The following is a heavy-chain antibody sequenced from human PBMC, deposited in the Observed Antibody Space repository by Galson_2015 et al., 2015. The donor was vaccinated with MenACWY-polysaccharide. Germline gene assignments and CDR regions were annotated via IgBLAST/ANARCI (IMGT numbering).Heavy chain of an antibody. CDR3: TTDLSN. CDR2: IKSNADGGTI. Sequence: SLRLSCAASGFTFNNAWMAWVRQAPGKGLEWVGRIKSNADGGTIYYAAPVKGRFTISRDDSENMLYLRMNSLNTEDTAVYYCTTDLSNWGQGTLVTVSS. V-gene: IGHV3-15*01. J-gene: IGHJ4*02. CDR1: GFTFNNAW.